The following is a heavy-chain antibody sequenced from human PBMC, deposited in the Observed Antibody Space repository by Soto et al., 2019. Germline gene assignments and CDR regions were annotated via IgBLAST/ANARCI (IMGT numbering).Heavy chain of an antibody. CDR3: ARARYRSGSYYRRDWFDP. J-gene: IGHJ5*02. CDR1: AGSLSGYY. CDR2: INHSGST. D-gene: IGHD3-10*01. Sequence: SENLSLTGAAYAGSLSGYYCSWTRHPPGKGLEWIGEINHSGSTNYNPSLKSRVTISVDTSKNQFSLKLSSVTAADTAVYYCARARYRSGSYYRRDWFDPWGQGTLVT. V-gene: IGHV4-34*01.